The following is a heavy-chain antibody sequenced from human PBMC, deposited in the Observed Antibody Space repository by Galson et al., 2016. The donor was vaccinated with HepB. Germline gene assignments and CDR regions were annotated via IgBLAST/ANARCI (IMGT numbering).Heavy chain of an antibody. CDR3: AKEFVATGAVVGDY. D-gene: IGHD2-21*01. J-gene: IGHJ4*02. CDR1: GFTFNTYA. V-gene: IGHV3-23*01. Sequence: SLRLSCAASGFTFNTYAMSWVRRAPGKGLEWVSAISNSGSTTYYADSVKGRFAISRDNSKNTLYLQMNSLRVEDTALYYCAKEFVATGAVVGDYWGQGTLVTASS. CDR2: ISNSGSTT.